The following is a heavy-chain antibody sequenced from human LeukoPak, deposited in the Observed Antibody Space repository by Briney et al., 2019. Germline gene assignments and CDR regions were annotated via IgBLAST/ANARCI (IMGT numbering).Heavy chain of an antibody. CDR2: INPNSGGT. CDR3: ARGPELDEAVAGTSEPDY. J-gene: IGHJ4*02. V-gene: IGHV1-2*02. CDR1: GYTFTDYY. Sequence: GASVKVSCKASGYTFTDYYMHWVRQAPGQGLEWMGWINPNSGGTNYAQKFQGRVTMTRDTSISTAYMELSRLRSDDTAVYYCARGPELDEAVAGTSEPDYWGQGTLVTVSS. D-gene: IGHD6-13*01.